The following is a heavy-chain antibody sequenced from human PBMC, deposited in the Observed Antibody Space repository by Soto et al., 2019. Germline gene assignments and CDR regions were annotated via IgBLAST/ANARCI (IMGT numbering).Heavy chain of an antibody. J-gene: IGHJ4*02. CDR1: GYTFTGYY. V-gene: IGHV1-2*02. D-gene: IGHD3-3*01. Sequence: ASVKVSCKASGYTFTGYYMHWVRQAPGQGLEWMGWINPNSGGTNYAQKFQGRVTMTRDTSISTAYMELSRLRSDDTAVYYCAREDTIFGVVPNTLFDYWGQGTLVTVSS. CDR2: INPNSGGT. CDR3: AREDTIFGVVPNTLFDY.